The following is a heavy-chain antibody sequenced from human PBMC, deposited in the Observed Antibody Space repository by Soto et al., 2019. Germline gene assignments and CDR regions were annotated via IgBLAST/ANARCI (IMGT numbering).Heavy chain of an antibody. V-gene: IGHV3-11*06. CDR1: GFTFSDYD. D-gene: IGHD2-21*02. J-gene: IGHJ4*02. CDR3: AVLRPVVTSDY. Sequence: QVQLVESGGGLGKPGGSLRLSCAASGFTFSDYDVSWIRQAPGKGLEWVSYITSSSRYTNYADSVKGRFTISRDNAKNSRYLQMKRLRADDTAVYYCAVLRPVVTSDYWGQGTLVTVSS. CDR2: ITSSSRYT.